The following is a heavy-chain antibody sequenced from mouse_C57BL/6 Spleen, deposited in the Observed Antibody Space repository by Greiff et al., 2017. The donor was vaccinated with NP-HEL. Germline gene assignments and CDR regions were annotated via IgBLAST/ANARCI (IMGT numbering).Heavy chain of an antibody. CDR3: AMVTTYYFDY. Sequence: QVHVKQPGAELVKPGASVKVSCKASGYTFTSYWMHWVKQRPGQGLEWIGRIHPSDSDTNYNQKFKGKATLTVDKSSSTAYMQLSSLTSEDSAVYYCAMVTTYYFDYWGQGTTLTVSS. D-gene: IGHD2-2*01. J-gene: IGHJ2*01. CDR1: GYTFTSYW. CDR2: IHPSDSDT. V-gene: IGHV1-74*01.